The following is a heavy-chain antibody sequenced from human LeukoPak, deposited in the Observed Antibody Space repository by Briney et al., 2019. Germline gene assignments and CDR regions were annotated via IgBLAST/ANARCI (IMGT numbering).Heavy chain of an antibody. J-gene: IGHJ4*02. CDR2: ISGGGDSI. CDR3: AKESPQFDD. CDR1: GFTFGNYA. V-gene: IGHV3-23*01. Sequence: PGASLRLSCAASGFTFGNYAMSWVRQAPGRGLEWVSTISGGGDSIYYADSVKGRFTISRDNSKNTLYLQMKSLRVEDTAVYYCAKESPQFDDWGQGTLVTVSS.